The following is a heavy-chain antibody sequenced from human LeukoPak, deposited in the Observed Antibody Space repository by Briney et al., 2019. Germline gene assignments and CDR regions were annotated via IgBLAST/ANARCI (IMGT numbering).Heavy chain of an antibody. V-gene: IGHV4-59*01. CDR3: ARHGVAGTFVSDY. CDR1: GGSISSDY. Sequence: SETLSLTCTVSGGSISSDYGRWRRQPPRKGLGWIGYIYYSGSTNYNPSLKSRVTISVDTSKNQFSLKLSSVTAADTAVYYCARHGVAGTFVSDYWGQGTLVTVSS. D-gene: IGHD6-19*01. J-gene: IGHJ4*02. CDR2: IYYSGST.